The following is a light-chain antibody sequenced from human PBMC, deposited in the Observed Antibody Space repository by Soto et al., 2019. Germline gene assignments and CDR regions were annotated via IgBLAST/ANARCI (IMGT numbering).Light chain of an antibody. J-gene: IGLJ2*01. V-gene: IGLV2-14*01. CDR2: DVS. Sequence: QPVLTQPASVSGSPGQSITISCTGTSSDVGGYNYVSWYQQHPGKAPKLMIYDVSYRPSGVSNRFSRSKSGNTASLTISGLQAEDEADYYCTSYTSSSTLEVFGGGTKLTVL. CDR1: SSDVGGYNY. CDR3: TSYTSSSTLEV.